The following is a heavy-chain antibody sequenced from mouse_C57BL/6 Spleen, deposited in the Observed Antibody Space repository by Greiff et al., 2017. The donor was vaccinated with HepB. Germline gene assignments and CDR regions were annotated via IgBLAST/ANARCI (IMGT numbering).Heavy chain of an antibody. CDR1: GFTFSDYG. Sequence: EVMLVESGGGLVKPGGSLKLSCAASGFTFSDYGMHWVRQAPEKGLEWVAYISSGSSTIYYADTVKGRFTISRDNAKNTLFLQMTSLRSEDTAMYYCARPTLPYAMDYWGQGTSVTVSS. J-gene: IGHJ4*01. CDR2: ISSGSSTI. D-gene: IGHD1-2*01. CDR3: ARPTLPYAMDY. V-gene: IGHV5-17*01.